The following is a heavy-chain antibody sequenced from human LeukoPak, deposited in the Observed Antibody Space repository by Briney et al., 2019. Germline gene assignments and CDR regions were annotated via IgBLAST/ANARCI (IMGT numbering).Heavy chain of an antibody. V-gene: IGHV4-59*01. J-gene: IGHJ5*02. Sequence: SETLSLTCTVSGGSISSYYWSWIRQPPGKGLEWIEYIYYSGSTNYNPSLKSRVTISVDTSKNQFSLKLSSVTAADTAAYYCARETKARRGNWFDPWGQGTLVTVSS. CDR2: IYYSGST. CDR3: ARETKARRGNWFDP. CDR1: GGSISSYY. D-gene: IGHD6-6*01.